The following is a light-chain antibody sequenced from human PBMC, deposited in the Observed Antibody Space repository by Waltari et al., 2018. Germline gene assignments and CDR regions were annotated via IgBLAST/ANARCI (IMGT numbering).Light chain of an antibody. CDR3: QHYLRLPVT. Sequence: EIVLTQSPGTLSLSLGERATLSCRASQSISRALTWYQQKPGQAPRLLIYGASTRAPGIPDRFSGSGSGTDFSLTISRLEPDDVAVYYCQHYLRLPVTFGQGTTVEI. CDR2: GAS. V-gene: IGKV3-20*01. CDR1: QSISRA. J-gene: IGKJ1*01.